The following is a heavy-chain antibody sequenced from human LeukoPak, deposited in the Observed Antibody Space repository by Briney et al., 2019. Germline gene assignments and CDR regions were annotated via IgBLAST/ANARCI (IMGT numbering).Heavy chain of an antibody. CDR2: INPNSGGT. J-gene: IGHJ4*02. CDR1: GYTFTGYY. Sequence: ASVKVSCKASGYTFTGYYMHWVRQAPGQGLEWMGWINPNSGGTNYAQKFQGRVTMTRDTSISTAYMELSRLRSDDTAVYYCARDLEGIVVVPAAIGYWGQGTLVTVSS. CDR3: ARDLEGIVVVPAAIGY. D-gene: IGHD2-2*02. V-gene: IGHV1-2*02.